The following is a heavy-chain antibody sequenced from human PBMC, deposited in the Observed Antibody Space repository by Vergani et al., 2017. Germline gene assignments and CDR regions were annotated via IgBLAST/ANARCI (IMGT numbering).Heavy chain of an antibody. D-gene: IGHD6-6*01. Sequence: VPLVESGGGVVQPGRSLRLSCAASGFTFSSYAMHWVRQAPGKGLEWVAVISYDGSNKYYADSVKGRFTISRDNSKNTLYLQMNSLRAEDTAVYYCARDISSSSDYVYGMDVWGQGTTVTVSS. CDR1: GFTFSSYA. CDR2: ISYDGSNK. CDR3: ARDISSSSDYVYGMDV. V-gene: IGHV3-30*01. J-gene: IGHJ6*02.